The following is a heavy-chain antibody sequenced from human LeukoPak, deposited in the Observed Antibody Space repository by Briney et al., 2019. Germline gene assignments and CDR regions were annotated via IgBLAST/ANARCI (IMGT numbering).Heavy chain of an antibody. V-gene: IGHV4-4*02. J-gene: IGHJ4*02. D-gene: IGHD6-13*01. Sequence: PSETLSLTCAVSGGSISSSNWWSWVRPPPGKGLEWIGEIYHSGSTNYNPSLKSRVTTSVDKSKNQFSLKLSSVTAADTAVYYCARVYGITSSSTLDYWGQGTLVTVSS. CDR2: IYHSGST. CDR3: ARVYGITSSSTLDY. CDR1: GGSISSSNW.